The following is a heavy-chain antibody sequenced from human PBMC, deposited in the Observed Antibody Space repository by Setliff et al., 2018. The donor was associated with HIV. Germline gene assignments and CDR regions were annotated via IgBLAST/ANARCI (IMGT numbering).Heavy chain of an antibody. Sequence: SGPTLVNPTQTLTLTRTFSGFSLSTRGVGVGWIRQPPGKALEWLTLVYWDNDKRYSPSLRSRLTITKDTSTNQVVLTMTNMDPVDTATYYCAHILQDPPSHFYYYFYMDVWGKGTTVTVS. CDR3: AHILQDPPSHFYYYFYMDV. J-gene: IGHJ6*03. CDR2: VYWDNDK. CDR1: GFSLSTRGVG. D-gene: IGHD3-3*02. V-gene: IGHV2-5*02.